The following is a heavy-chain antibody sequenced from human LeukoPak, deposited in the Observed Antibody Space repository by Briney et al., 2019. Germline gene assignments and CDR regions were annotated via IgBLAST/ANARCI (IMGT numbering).Heavy chain of an antibody. Sequence: KPSETLSLTCTVSGYSISSGYYWGWIRQPPGKGLEWIGSIYYSGSTYYNPSLKSRVTISVDTSKNRFSLKLSSVTAADTAVYYCARVTTTIDAFDIWGQGTMVTVSS. CDR3: ARVTTTIDAFDI. CDR2: IYYSGST. D-gene: IGHD5-12*01. CDR1: GYSISSGYY. V-gene: IGHV4-38-2*02. J-gene: IGHJ3*02.